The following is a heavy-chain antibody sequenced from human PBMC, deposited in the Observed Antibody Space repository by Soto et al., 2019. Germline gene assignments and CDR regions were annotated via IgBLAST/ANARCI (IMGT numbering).Heavy chain of an antibody. V-gene: IGHV4-39*01. CDR1: GGSISSSSYY. CDR2: IYYSGST. D-gene: IGHD6-13*01. CDR3: ARHLQGESSSWLKYYYGMDV. J-gene: IGHJ6*02. Sequence: SETLSLTCTVSGGSISSSSYYWGWIRQPPGKGLEWIGSIYYSGSTYYNPSLKSRVTISVDTSKNQFSLKLSSVTAADTAVYYCARHLQGESSSWLKYYYGMDVWGQGTTVTVSS.